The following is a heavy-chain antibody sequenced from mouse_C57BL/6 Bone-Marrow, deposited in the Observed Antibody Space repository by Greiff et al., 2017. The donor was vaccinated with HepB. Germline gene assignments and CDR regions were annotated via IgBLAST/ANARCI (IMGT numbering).Heavy chain of an antibody. CDR3: ARRGGYPWYFDV. Sequence: QVQLQQSGAELVRPGTSVKMSCKASGYTFTNYWIGWAKQRPGHGLEWIGDIYPGGGYTNYNEKFKGKATLTADKSSSTAYMQFSSLTSEDAAIYYCARRGGYPWYFDVWGTGTTVTVSS. CDR1: GYTFTNYW. CDR2: IYPGGGYT. D-gene: IGHD2-2*01. J-gene: IGHJ1*03. V-gene: IGHV1-63*01.